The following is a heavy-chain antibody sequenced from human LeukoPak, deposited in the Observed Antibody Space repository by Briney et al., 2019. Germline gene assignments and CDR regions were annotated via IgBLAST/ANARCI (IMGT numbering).Heavy chain of an antibody. CDR3: ARGTGNWNDQGGWFDP. J-gene: IGHJ5*01. V-gene: IGHV3-48*01. D-gene: IGHD1-20*01. CDR2: ISSSSSTI. Sequence: PGGSLRLSCAASGFTFSSYSMNWVRQAPGKGLEWVSYISSSSSTIYYADSVKGRFTISRDNAKNSLYLQMNSLRAEDTAVYYCARGTGNWNDQGGWFDPWGQGTLVTVSS. CDR1: GFTFSSYS.